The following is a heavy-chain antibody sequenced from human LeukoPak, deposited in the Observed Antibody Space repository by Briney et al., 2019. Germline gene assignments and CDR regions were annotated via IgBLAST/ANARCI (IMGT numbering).Heavy chain of an antibody. D-gene: IGHD5-18*01. V-gene: IGHV3-48*04. J-gene: IGHJ4*02. Sequence: GGSLRLSCAASGFTFSSYIMNWVRQAPGKGLEWVSYISSSSSTIYYADSVKGRFTISRDNAKNSLYLQMNSLRAEDTAVYYCARASLGYSYGPIDYWGQGTLVTVSS. CDR2: ISSSSSTI. CDR1: GFTFSSYI. CDR3: ARASLGYSYGPIDY.